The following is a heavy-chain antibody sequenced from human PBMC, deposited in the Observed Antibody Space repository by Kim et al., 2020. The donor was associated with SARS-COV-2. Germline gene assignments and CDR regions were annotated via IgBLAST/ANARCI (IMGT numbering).Heavy chain of an antibody. D-gene: IGHD3-22*01. CDR1: GFTFSSYG. V-gene: IGHV3-30*18. CDR2: ISYDGSNK. Sequence: GGSLRLSCAASGFTFSSYGMHWVRQAPGKGLEWVAVISYDGSNKYYADSVKGRFTISRDNSKNTLYLQMNSLRAEDTAVYYCAKADDYYDSSGYYGIDY. CDR3: AKADDYYDSSGYYGIDY. J-gene: IGHJ4*01.